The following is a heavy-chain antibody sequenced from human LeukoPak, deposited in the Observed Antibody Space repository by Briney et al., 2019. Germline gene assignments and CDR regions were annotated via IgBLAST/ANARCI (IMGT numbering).Heavy chain of an antibody. V-gene: IGHV3-21*01. CDR2: ISSSSSYI. CDR1: GFTFSSYS. J-gene: IGHJ3*02. D-gene: IGHD1-26*01. CDR3: ARDLGYSPDAFDI. Sequence: GGSLRLSCAASGFTFSSYSMNWVRQAPGKGLEWVSSISSSSSYIYYADSVKGRFTISRDNAKNSLYLQMNSLRAEDAAVYYCARDLGYSPDAFDIWGQGTMVTVSS.